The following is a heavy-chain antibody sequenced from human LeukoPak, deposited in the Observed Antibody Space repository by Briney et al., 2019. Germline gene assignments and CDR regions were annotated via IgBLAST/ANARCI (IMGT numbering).Heavy chain of an antibody. CDR2: ISNSGRST. J-gene: IGHJ4*02. CDR3: ARGAYYYED. V-gene: IGHV3-23*01. Sequence: PGGSLRLSCAAAGFMFTNYAMSWVRQAPGKGLEWVSVISNSGRSTYYADSVKGRFTISRDNSKNSLYLQMNSLRAEDTAVYYCARGAYYYEDWGQGTLVTVSS. CDR1: GFMFTNYA. D-gene: IGHD3-22*01.